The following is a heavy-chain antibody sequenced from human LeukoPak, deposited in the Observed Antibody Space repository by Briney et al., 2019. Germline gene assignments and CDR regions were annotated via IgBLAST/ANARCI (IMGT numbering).Heavy chain of an antibody. CDR1: GFTFDDYG. CDR2: INWNGGST. J-gene: IGHJ4*02. D-gene: IGHD3-22*01. CDR3: AKDGTLMYYYDSGGYYGSERWFDY. V-gene: IGHV3-20*04. Sequence: PGGSLRLSCAASGFTFDDYGMSWVRQAPGKGLEWVSGINWNGGSTGYADSVKGRFTISRDNSKNTLYLQMNSLRAEDTAVYYCAKDGTLMYYYDSGGYYGSERWFDYWGQGTLVTVSS.